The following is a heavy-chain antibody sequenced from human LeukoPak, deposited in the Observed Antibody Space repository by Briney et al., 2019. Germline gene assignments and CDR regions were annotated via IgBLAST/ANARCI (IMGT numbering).Heavy chain of an antibody. CDR2: ISAYNGNT. J-gene: IGHJ6*03. CDR3: AREGRYYDYVWGSYPRHYYYMDV. Sequence: ASVKVSCKASGYTFTSYGISWVRQAPGQGLEWMGWISAYNGNTNYAQKLQGRVTMTTDTSTSTAYMELSRLRSDDTAVYYCAREGRYYDYVWGSYPRHYYYMDVWGKGTTVTVSS. V-gene: IGHV1-18*01. D-gene: IGHD3-16*02. CDR1: GYTFTSYG.